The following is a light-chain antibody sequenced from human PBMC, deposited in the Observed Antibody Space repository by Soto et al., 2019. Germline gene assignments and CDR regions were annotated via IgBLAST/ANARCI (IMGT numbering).Light chain of an antibody. V-gene: IGLV1-40*01. CDR3: QSYDSSLSGTWV. J-gene: IGLJ3*02. CDR1: SSNIGAGYD. CDR2: GNS. Sequence: QSVLTQPPSVSGAPGQRVTISCTGSSSNIGAGYDVHWYQQLPGTAPKLLIYGNSNRPSGVPDRFSGSKSGTSASLAITGLQAEDEDDYDCQSYDSSLSGTWVFGGGTKVTVL.